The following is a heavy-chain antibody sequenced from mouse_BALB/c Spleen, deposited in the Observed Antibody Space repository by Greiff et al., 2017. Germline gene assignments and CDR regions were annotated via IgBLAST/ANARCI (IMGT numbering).Heavy chain of an antibody. CDR1: GYSFTSYY. D-gene: IGHD2-1*01. CDR2: IDPFNGGT. V-gene: IGHV1S135*01. Sequence: QLKESGPELMKPGASVKISCKASGYSFTSYYMHWVKQSHGKSLEWIGYIDPFNGGTSYNQKFKGKATLTVDKSSSTAYMHLSSLTSEDSAVYYCAREGNYYFDYWGQGTTLTVSS. J-gene: IGHJ2*01. CDR3: AREGNYYFDY.